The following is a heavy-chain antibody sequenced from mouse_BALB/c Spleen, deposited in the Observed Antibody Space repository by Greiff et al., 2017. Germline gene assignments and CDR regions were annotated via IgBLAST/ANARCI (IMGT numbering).Heavy chain of an antibody. Sequence: VQLQQSGAELARPGASVKMSCKASGYTFTSYTMHWVKQRPGQGLEWIGYINPSSGYTNYNQKFKDKATLTADKSSSTAYMQLSSLTSEDSAVYYCAGYGNPAWFAYWGQGTLVTVSA. J-gene: IGHJ3*01. CDR3: AGYGNPAWFAY. D-gene: IGHD2-1*01. CDR2: INPSSGYT. V-gene: IGHV1-4*01. CDR1: GYTFTSYT.